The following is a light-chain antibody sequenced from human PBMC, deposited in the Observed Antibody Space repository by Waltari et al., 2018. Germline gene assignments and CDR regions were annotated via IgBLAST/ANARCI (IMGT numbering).Light chain of an antibody. J-gene: IGKJ4*02. CDR1: QSVGRS. V-gene: IGKV3-20*01. Sequence: DIVLTQSPGIPSLSPGEGATLSCSASQSVGRSLAWYQQKPGQAPRLVISGASNRATGIPDRFSGSGSGTDFSLTISRLEPEDFAVYYCQHYVRLPVTFGRGTKVEIK. CDR2: GAS. CDR3: QHYVRLPVT.